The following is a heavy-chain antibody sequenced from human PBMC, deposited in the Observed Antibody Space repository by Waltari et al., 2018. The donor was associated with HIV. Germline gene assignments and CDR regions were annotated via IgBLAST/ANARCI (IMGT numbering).Heavy chain of an antibody. CDR3: ARGPQDYPKYYFDY. D-gene: IGHD4-17*01. Sequence: QVQLVQSGAEVKKPGASVKVSCKASGYTFTSYDINCVLQSTGQGLEWLGWMNPNSGNTGYAQRFQGRVTMTRNTSISTAYMELSSLRSEDTAVYFCARGPQDYPKYYFDYWGQGTLVTVSS. J-gene: IGHJ4*02. CDR1: GYTFTSYD. CDR2: MNPNSGNT. V-gene: IGHV1-8*01.